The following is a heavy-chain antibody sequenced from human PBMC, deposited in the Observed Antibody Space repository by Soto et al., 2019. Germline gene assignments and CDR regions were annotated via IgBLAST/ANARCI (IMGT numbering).Heavy chain of an antibody. CDR1: GFTFSSYA. V-gene: IGHV3-23*01. Sequence: PGGSLRLSCAASGFTFSSYAMSWVRQAPGKGLEWVAVISDSGGSTYYADSVKGRFIISRDNSKNTIYLQMNSLRAEDTAKYYCANIDPYFFDFWGQGALVTVSS. D-gene: IGHD3-10*01. CDR3: ANIDPYFFDF. J-gene: IGHJ4*02. CDR2: ISDSGGST.